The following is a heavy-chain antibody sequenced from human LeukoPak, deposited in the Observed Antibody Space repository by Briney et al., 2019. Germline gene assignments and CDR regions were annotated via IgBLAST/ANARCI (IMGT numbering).Heavy chain of an antibody. CDR3: ARDVRVTMVRGPNYGMDV. D-gene: IGHD3-10*01. CDR2: IKQDGSEK. J-gene: IGHJ6*02. V-gene: IGHV3-7*01. Sequence: PGGSLRLSCAASGFTFSSYWMNWVRQAPGKGLEWVANIKQDGSEKYYVDSVKGRFTISRDNAKKSLYLQMNSLRAEDTAVYYCARDVRVTMVRGPNYGMDVWGQGTTVTVSS. CDR1: GFTFSSYW.